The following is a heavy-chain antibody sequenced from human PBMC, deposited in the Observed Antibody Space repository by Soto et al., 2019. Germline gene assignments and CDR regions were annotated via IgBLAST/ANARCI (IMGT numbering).Heavy chain of an antibody. D-gene: IGHD3-22*01. Sequence: EVQLVESGGVVVQPGGSLRLSCAASGFTFDDYTMHWVRQAPGKGLEWVSLISWDGGSTYYADSVKGRFTISRDNSKNFLYLQMNSLRTEDTALYYCAKDPDLSYYDDIATYYYYGMDVWGQGTTVTVSS. CDR3: AKDPDLSYYDDIATYYYYGMDV. V-gene: IGHV3-43*01. CDR2: ISWDGGST. J-gene: IGHJ6*02. CDR1: GFTFDDYT.